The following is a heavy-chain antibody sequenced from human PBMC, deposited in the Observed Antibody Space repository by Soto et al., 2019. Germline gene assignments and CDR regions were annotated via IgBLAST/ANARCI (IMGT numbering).Heavy chain of an antibody. Sequence: SETLSLTCAVSGESISSGGHSWSWIRQPPGKGLEWIGNLYHSGGTYYNPSLKSRVTISVDRSQNQFSLKLSSVTAADTAVYYCASAVGGITNWGQGTLVTVSS. J-gene: IGHJ4*02. CDR1: GESISSGGHS. V-gene: IGHV4-30-2*01. D-gene: IGHD1-20*01. CDR3: ASAVGGITN. CDR2: LYHSGGT.